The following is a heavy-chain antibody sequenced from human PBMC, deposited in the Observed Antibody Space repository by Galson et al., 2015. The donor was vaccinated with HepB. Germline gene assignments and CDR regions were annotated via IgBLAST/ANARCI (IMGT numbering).Heavy chain of an antibody. CDR3: ARDKGYCSSTSCYAPPHYYYYMDV. J-gene: IGHJ6*03. Sequence: SVKVSCKASGHTFTSYAMNWVRQAPGQGLEWMGWINTNTGNPTYAQGFTGRFVFSLDTSVSTAYLQISSLKAEDTAVYYCARDKGYCSSTSCYAPPHYYYYMDVWGQGTMVTVSS. CDR2: INTNTGNP. CDR1: GHTFTSYA. V-gene: IGHV7-4-1*02. D-gene: IGHD2-2*01.